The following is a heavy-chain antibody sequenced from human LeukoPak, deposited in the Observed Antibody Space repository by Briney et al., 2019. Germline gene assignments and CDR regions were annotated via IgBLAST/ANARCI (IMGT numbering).Heavy chain of an antibody. CDR3: ARGCVRWLVRGGYFDY. J-gene: IGHJ4*02. CDR2: INHSGST. V-gene: IGHV4-39*07. CDR1: GGSISSSSYY. Sequence: SETLSLTCTVSGGSISSSSYYWGWIRQPPGKGLEWIGEINHSGSTNYNPSLKSRVTISVDTSKNQFSLKLSSVTAADTAVYYCARGCVRWLVRGGYFDYWGQGTLVTVSS. D-gene: IGHD6-19*01.